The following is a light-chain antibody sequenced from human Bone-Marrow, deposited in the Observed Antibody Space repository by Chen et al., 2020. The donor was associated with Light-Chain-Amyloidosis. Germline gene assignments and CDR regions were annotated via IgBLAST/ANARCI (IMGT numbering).Light chain of an antibody. Sequence: QLVLTQSPSASASLGASVKLTCILSSGHRTYPIAWHQRQPGKGPRYLMLVNQDGTHTKGDGIPDRFSGSSSGAERYLTISSLRSEDEADYYCQTWGSGFHALFGGGTRLSVL. CDR1: SGHRTYP. CDR2: VNQDGTH. CDR3: QTWGSGFHAL. V-gene: IGLV4-69*01. J-gene: IGLJ2*01.